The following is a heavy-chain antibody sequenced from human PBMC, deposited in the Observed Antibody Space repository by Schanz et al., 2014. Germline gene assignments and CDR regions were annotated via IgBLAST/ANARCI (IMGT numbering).Heavy chain of an antibody. CDR2: ISGSGGST. CDR1: GFTLSNYA. Sequence: EVQLLESGGGLVQPGGSLRLSCAASGFTLSNYAMTWVRQAPGKGLEWVIVISGSGGSTYYADSVRGRFTMSRDNSKNTVHLQMNSLRVEDTAVYFCVSQTGSPNYWGQGTLVTVSS. CDR3: VSQTGSPNY. J-gene: IGHJ4*02. V-gene: IGHV3-23*01. D-gene: IGHD6-13*01.